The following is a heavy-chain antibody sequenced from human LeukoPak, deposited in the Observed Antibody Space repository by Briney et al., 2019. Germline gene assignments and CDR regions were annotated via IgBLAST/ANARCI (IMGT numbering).Heavy chain of an antibody. D-gene: IGHD3-3*01. CDR3: AREALFGVVTNFDY. J-gene: IGHJ4*02. CDR2: ISSSSSYI. CDR1: GFTFSSYS. V-gene: IGHV3-21*01. Sequence: PGGSLRLSCAASGFTFSSYSMNWVRQAPGKGLEWVSSISSSSSYIYYADSVKGRFIISRDNAKNSLYLQMNSLRAEDTAVYYCAREALFGVVTNFDYWGQGTLVTVSS.